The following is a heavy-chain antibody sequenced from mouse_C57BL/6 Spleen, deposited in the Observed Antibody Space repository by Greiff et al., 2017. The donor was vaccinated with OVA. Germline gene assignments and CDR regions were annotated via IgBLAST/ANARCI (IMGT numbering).Heavy chain of an antibody. V-gene: IGHV1-55*01. CDR3: ARGGWSDY. CDR2: IYPGSGST. CDR1: GYTFTSYW. J-gene: IGHJ2*01. D-gene: IGHD2-3*01. Sequence: QQSGAELVKPGASVKMSCKASGYTFTSYWITWVTQRPGQDLEWLGDIYPGSGSTNYNEKFKSKATLTVDTSSSTAYMQLSSLTSEDSAVYYCARGGWSDYWGQGTTLTVSS.